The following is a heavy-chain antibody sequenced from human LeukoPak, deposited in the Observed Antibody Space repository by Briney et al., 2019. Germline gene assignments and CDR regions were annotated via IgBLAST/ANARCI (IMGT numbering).Heavy chain of an antibody. CDR3: ARDGDYAFDL. V-gene: IGHV4-38-2*02. Sequence: ASETLSLTCTVSGYSISSGYYWGWIRQPPGKGLEWIGNIYPSGTTYYNPSLKTRVTISVDTSKNQFSLKLSSVTAADTAVYYCARDGDYAFDLWGQGTMVTVSS. CDR2: IYPSGTT. CDR1: GYSISSGYY. D-gene: IGHD7-27*01. J-gene: IGHJ3*01.